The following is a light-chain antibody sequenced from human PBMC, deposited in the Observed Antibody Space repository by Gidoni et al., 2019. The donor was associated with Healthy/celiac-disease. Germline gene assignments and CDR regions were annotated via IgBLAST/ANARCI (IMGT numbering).Light chain of an antibody. CDR1: QSVLYSSNNKNY. V-gene: IGKV4-1*01. CDR3: QQYYSTPHT. CDR2: WAS. Sequence: DIVMTQSPDSLAVSLGERATINCKSSQSVLYSSNNKNYLAWYQQKPGQPPKLLIYWASTRESGVPDRFSGSGSGTDFTLTISSRQAEDVAVYYCQQYYSTPHTFXXXTKLEIK. J-gene: IGKJ2*01.